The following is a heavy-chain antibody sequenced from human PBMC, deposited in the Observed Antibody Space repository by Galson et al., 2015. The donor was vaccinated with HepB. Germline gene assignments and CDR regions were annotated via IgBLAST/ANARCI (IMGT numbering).Heavy chain of an antibody. CDR1: GYSFTSYW. D-gene: IGHD6-19*01. CDR3: ARQGGQWLSNGGLGFDY. Sequence: QSGAEVKKPGESLRISCKGSGYSFTSYWISWVRQMPGKGLEWMGRIDPSDSYTNYSPSFQGHVTISADKSISTAYLQWSSLKASDTAMYYCARQGGQWLSNGGLGFDYWGQGTLVTVSS. J-gene: IGHJ4*02. CDR2: IDPSDSYT. V-gene: IGHV5-10-1*01.